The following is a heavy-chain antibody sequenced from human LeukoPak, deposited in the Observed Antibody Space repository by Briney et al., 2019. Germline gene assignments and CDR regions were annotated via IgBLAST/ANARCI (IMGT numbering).Heavy chain of an antibody. Sequence: GASVKVSCKASGYTFTGYYMHWVRQAPGQGLEWMGWINPNSGGTNYAQKFQGRVTMTRDTSISTAYMELSRLRSDDTAVYYCARDLGEAYGSGSYIFGYWSQGTLVTVSS. V-gene: IGHV1-2*02. CDR1: GYTFTGYY. CDR2: INPNSGGT. J-gene: IGHJ4*02. D-gene: IGHD3-10*01. CDR3: ARDLGEAYGSGSYIFGY.